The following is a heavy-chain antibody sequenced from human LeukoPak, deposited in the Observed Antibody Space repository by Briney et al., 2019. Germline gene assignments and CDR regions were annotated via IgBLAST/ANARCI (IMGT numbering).Heavy chain of an antibody. Sequence: ASVKVSCKASGYTFTSYGISWVRQAPGQGLEWMGWISAYNGNTNYAQKLQGRVTMTTDTSTSTAYMELRSLRSDDTAVYYCAGSLGDYDFVADLFDPWGQGTLVTVSS. CDR1: GYTFTSYG. D-gene: IGHD5-12*01. V-gene: IGHV1-18*01. CDR2: ISAYNGNT. J-gene: IGHJ5*02. CDR3: AGSLGDYDFVADLFDP.